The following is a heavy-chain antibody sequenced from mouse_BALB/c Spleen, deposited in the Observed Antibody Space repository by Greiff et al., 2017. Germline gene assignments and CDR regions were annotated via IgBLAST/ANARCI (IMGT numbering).Heavy chain of an antibody. V-gene: IGHV3-1*02. D-gene: IGHD2-4*01. CDR3: ARGMITTGGNYYAMDY. Sequence: EVQLVESGPDLVKPSQSLSLTCTVTGYSITSGYSWHWIRQFPGNKLEWMGYIHYSGSTNYNPSLKSRISITRDTSKNQFFLQLNSVTTEDTATYYCARGMITTGGNYYAMDYWGQGTSVTVSS. J-gene: IGHJ4*01. CDR1: GYSITSGYS. CDR2: IHYSGST.